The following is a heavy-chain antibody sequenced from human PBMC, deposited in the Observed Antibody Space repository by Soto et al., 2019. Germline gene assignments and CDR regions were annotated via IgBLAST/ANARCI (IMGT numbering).Heavy chain of an antibody. V-gene: IGHV3-48*02. CDR2: ITSGSGSTM. Sequence: LRLSCAASGFIFSSNGMNWVRQAPGKGLEWISYITSGSGSTMYYADSVKGRFTISRDNAKNSVYLQMNSLRDEDTAVYYCVRDTFAGPGYWGQGTLVTVSS. CDR1: GFIFSSNG. D-gene: IGHD3-3*01. CDR3: VRDTFAGPGY. J-gene: IGHJ4*02.